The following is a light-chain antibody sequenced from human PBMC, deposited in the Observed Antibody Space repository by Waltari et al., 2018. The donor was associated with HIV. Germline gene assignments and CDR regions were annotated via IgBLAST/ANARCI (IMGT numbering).Light chain of an antibody. J-gene: IGLJ3*02. V-gene: IGLV1-44*01. CDR1: RSTIGSNS. Sequence: QSVLTQPPSASGTPGQRVTISCSGRRSTIGSNSLNWYQQLPVTAPKLLLFGSNQRPSGVPDRFAGSKPDTAASLAISGLQSEDEAEYYCASWDDSLTGWVFGGGTKLTVL. CDR2: GSN. CDR3: ASWDDSLTGWV.